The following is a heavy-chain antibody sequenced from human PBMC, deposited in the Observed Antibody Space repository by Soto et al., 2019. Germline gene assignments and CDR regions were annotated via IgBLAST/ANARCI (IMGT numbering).Heavy chain of an antibody. D-gene: IGHD5-18*01. CDR2: LSGSGVYT. V-gene: IGHV3-23*01. CDR1: GFSFSSSA. Sequence: EVQLLESGGDLVQPGGSLRLSCVVSGFSFSSSAMSWVRQAPGKGLEWVSGLSGSGVYTYYADPVKGRFAVSRDTSRNTGNLQRNSLRVEDTATDYLGKSVDTTMGGPWLASWGQGTLVIV. CDR3: GKSVDTTMGGPWLAS. J-gene: IGHJ5*01.